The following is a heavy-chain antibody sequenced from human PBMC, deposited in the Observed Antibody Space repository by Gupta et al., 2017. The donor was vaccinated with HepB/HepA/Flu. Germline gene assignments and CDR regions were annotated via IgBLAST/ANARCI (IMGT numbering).Heavy chain of an antibody. V-gene: IGHV4-39*01. Sequence: QVHLQESGPGLVKPSETLSLTCTVSGYSISSSTSSWGWIRESPERGLEWIGTIYYTGSTYNNPSLKSRLTMSVDTSMNQFSLKLSSVTAADTAVYYCARLMGYYDYWSGSYIGFYFDHWGQGTLVTVSS. CDR1: GYSISSSTSS. CDR3: ARLMGYYDYWSGSYIGFYFDH. D-gene: IGHD3-3*01. CDR2: IYYTGST. J-gene: IGHJ4*02.